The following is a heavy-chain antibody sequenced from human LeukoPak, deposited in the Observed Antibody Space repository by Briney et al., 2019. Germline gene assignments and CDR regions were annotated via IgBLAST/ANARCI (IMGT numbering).Heavy chain of an antibody. CDR3: ASGYYDSSPNWYFDL. Sequence: SETLSLTCTVSGGSIISYYWSWIRQPPGKGLEWIGHIYYSGSTDYTPSLKSRVTISVDTSKNQFSLKLSSVTAADTAVYYSASGYYDSSPNWYFDLWGRGTLATVSS. J-gene: IGHJ2*01. V-gene: IGHV4-59*01. CDR1: GGSIISYY. D-gene: IGHD3-22*01. CDR2: IYYSGST.